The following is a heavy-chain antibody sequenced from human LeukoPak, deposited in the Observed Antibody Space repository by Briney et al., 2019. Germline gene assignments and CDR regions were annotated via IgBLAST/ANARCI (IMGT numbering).Heavy chain of an antibody. CDR3: AKERESNGYFDY. D-gene: IGHD2-8*01. CDR2: ISGSGGST. V-gene: IGHV3-23*01. J-gene: IGHJ4*02. Sequence: GGSLRLSCVASGFTFRSYSMSWARQAPGKGLEWVSAISGSGGSTYYADSVKGRFTISRDSSKNTLYLQVNSLRVEDTAVYYCAKERESNGYFDYWGQGTLVTVSS. CDR1: GFTFRSYS.